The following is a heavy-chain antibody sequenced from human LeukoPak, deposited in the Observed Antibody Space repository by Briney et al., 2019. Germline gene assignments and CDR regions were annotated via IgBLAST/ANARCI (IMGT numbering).Heavy chain of an antibody. CDR2: MNPNSGNT. J-gene: IGHJ4*02. CDR3: ARGSSSSWYKRDY. CDR1: GYTFTSYD. Sequence: GASVTVSCKASGYTFTSYDFNWVRQPTGQGLEWMGWMNPNSGNTDYAQKFQGRVTMTRDTSISTAYMELSSLRSEDTAVYYCARGSSSSWYKRDYWGQGTLVTVSS. D-gene: IGHD6-13*01. V-gene: IGHV1-8*01.